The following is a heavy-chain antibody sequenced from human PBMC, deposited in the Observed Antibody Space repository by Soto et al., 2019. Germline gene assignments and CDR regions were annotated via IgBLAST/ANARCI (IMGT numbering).Heavy chain of an antibody. CDR2: IKSKTDGGTT. D-gene: IGHD2-2*01. CDR3: TTDPHGGYCISTSCYVSDWFDP. Sequence: PGGSLRLSCAASGFSFTNAWMSWVRQAPGKGLEWVGRIKSKTDGGTTDYAAPVKGRFTISRDDSKNTLYLQMNSLKTEDTAVYYCTTDPHGGYCISTSCYVSDWFDPWGQGTLVTVSS. V-gene: IGHV3-15*01. J-gene: IGHJ5*02. CDR1: GFSFTNAW.